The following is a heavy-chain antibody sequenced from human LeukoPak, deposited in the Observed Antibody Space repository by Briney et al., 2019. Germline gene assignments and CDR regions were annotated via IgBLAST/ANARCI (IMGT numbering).Heavy chain of an antibody. J-gene: IGHJ5*02. CDR3: TTMAYCGGDCYP. D-gene: IGHD2-21*02. Sequence: PGGSLRLSCAASGFTLSNAWMSWVRQAPGKGLEWVGRIKSKTDGGTTDYAAPVKGRFTISRDDSKNTLYLRMNSLKTEDTAVYYCTTMAYCGGDCYPWGQGTLVTVSS. CDR1: GFTLSNAW. V-gene: IGHV3-15*01. CDR2: IKSKTDGGTT.